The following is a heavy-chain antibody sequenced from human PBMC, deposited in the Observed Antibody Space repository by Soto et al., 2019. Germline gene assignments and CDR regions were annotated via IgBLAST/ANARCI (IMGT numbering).Heavy chain of an antibody. CDR1: GYTFTTYA. D-gene: IGHD1-1*01. CDR2: INAGNGNT. CDR3: ARRGALTGTVFDY. V-gene: IGHV1-3*01. J-gene: IGHJ4*02. Sequence: QVQLVQSGAEVKKPGASVKVSCKASGYTFTTYAMHWVRQAPGQRLEWMGWINAGNGNTKYSQKFHGRVTFTSDTSARIAYMELSSLRSEDTSVYYCARRGALTGTVFDYWGQGTLVTVSS.